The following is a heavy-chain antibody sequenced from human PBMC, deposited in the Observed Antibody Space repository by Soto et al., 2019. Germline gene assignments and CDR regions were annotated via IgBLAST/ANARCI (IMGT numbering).Heavy chain of an antibody. CDR2: INPSGGST. D-gene: IGHD2-2*01. CDR3: ARCSSTGNLAFDI. Sequence: ASLKVSCKSSGYTFTSYYMHWVRQAPGQGLEWMGIINPSGGSTSYAQKFQGRVTMTRDTSTSTVYMELSSLRSEDTAVYYCARCSSTGNLAFDIWGQGTMVTVSS. CDR1: GYTFTSYY. V-gene: IGHV1-46*03. J-gene: IGHJ3*02.